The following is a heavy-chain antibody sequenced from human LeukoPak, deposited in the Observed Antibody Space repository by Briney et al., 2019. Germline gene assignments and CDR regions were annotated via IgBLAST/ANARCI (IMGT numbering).Heavy chain of an antibody. CDR2: IYHSGST. CDR1: GDSINSINW. V-gene: IGHV4-4*02. CDR3: ARAGISYDFDY. J-gene: IGHJ4*02. Sequence: SETLSLTCAVSGDSINSINWWSWVRQPPGKGLEWIGEIYHSGSTNYNPSLKSRVTISIDKSKNHFSLRLTSVTAADTAVYYCARAGISYDFDYWGQGTLVTVSS. D-gene: IGHD3-10*01.